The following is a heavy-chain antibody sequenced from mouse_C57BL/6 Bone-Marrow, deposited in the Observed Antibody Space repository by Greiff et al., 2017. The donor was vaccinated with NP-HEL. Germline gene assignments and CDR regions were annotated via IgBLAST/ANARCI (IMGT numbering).Heavy chain of an antibody. CDR3: ARERWLLPYFDY. Sequence: EVKLMESGGGLVKPGGSLKLSCAASGFTFSSYAMSWVRQTPEKRLAWVATISDGGSYTYYPDNVKGRFTISRDNAKNNLYLQMSHLKSEDTAMYYCARERWLLPYFDYWGQGTTLTVSS. D-gene: IGHD2-3*01. CDR1: GFTFSSYA. J-gene: IGHJ2*01. V-gene: IGHV5-4*01. CDR2: ISDGGSYT.